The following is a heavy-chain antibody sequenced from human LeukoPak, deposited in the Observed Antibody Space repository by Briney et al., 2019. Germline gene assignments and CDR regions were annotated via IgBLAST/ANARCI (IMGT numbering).Heavy chain of an antibody. CDR2: ISSSGSYI. V-gene: IGHV3-21*01. D-gene: IGHD2-21*01. J-gene: IGHJ4*02. CDR1: GFTFDDNG. Sequence: NPGGSLRLSCAASGFTFDDNGMNWVRQAPGKGLECVSSISSSGSYIYYADSVKGRFTISRDNAKNSLYLQMSSLRAEDTAVYYCARALNLRTRGGVFHWGQGTLVTVSS. CDR3: ARALNLRTRGGVFH.